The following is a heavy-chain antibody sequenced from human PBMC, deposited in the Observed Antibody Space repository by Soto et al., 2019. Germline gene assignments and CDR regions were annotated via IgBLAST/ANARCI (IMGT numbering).Heavy chain of an antibody. V-gene: IGHV5-10-1*01. D-gene: IGHD1-26*01. Sequence: GESLKISCQLSGYNFTTYWLTWVRQMPGKGLEWMGRVDPSDSYTNYNPSFQGHVAISADKSISTAYLQWSSLTASDTALYYCAKGSLGGSYTLDSWGQGTLVTVSS. CDR1: GYNFTTYW. J-gene: IGHJ5*01. CDR2: VDPSDSYT. CDR3: AKGSLGGSYTLDS.